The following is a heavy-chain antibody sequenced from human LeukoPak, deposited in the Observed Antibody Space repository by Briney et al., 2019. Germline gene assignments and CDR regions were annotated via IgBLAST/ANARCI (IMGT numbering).Heavy chain of an antibody. CDR1: GFTFSSYA. Sequence: PGGSLRLSCAASGFTFSSYAMHWVRQAPGKGLEWVAVISYDGSNKYYADSVKGRFTISRDNSKNTLYLQMNSLRAEDTAVYYCAKDRRGYYYDSSGYYPSDYWGQGTLVTVSS. CDR3: AKDRRGYYYDSSGYYPSDY. J-gene: IGHJ4*02. D-gene: IGHD3-22*01. V-gene: IGHV3-30-3*01. CDR2: ISYDGSNK.